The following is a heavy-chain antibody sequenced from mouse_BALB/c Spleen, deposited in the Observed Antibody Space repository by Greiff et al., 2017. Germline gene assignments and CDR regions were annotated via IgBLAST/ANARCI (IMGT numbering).Heavy chain of an antibody. J-gene: IGHJ4*01. CDR3: ARWGYPITSAMDY. CDR2: INPYNDGT. V-gene: IGHV1-14*01. CDR1: GYTFTSYV. Sequence: VQLKQSGPELVKPGASVKMSCKASGYTFTSYVMHWVKQKPGQGLEWIGYINPYNDGTKYNEKFKGKATLTSDKSSSTAYMELSSLTSEDSAVYYCARWGYPITSAMDYWGQGTSVTVSS. D-gene: IGHD1-2*01.